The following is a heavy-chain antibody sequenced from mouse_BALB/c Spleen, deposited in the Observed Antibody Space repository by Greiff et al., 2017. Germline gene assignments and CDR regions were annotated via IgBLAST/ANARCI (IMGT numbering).Heavy chain of an antibody. Sequence: VQLQQSGAELVKPGASVKLSCKASGYTFTSYDINWVRQRPEQGLEWIGWIFPGDGSTKYNEKFKGKATLTTDKSSSTAYMQLSRLTAEDSAVYFWARGTTAGAMDDWGQGTTVTVSA. CDR1: GYTFTSYD. CDR3: ARGTTAGAMDD. V-gene: IGHV1S56*01. CDR2: IFPGDGST. D-gene: IGHD1-2*01. J-gene: IGHJ4*01.